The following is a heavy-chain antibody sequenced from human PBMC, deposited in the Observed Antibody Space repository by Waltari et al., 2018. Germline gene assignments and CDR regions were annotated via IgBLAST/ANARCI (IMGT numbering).Heavy chain of an antibody. CDR3: ARESIAARGGFDY. J-gene: IGHJ4*02. Sequence: QLQLQESGSGLVKPSQTLSLTCAVSGGSISSGGYSWSWIRQPPGKGLEWIGYIYHSGSTYYTPSLKSRVTISVDRSKNQFSLKLSSVTAADTAVYYCARESIAARGGFDYWGQGTLVTVSS. V-gene: IGHV4-30-2*01. CDR1: GGSISSGGYS. CDR2: IYHSGST. D-gene: IGHD6-6*01.